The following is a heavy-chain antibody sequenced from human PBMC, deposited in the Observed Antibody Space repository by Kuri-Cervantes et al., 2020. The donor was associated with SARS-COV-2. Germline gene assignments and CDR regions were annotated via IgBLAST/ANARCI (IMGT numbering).Heavy chain of an antibody. Sequence: GGSLRLSCKGSGYTFTNYCIGWVRQMPGKGLEWMGIIYPGDSDTRYSPSFQGQVTISADKSKNTAFLQWSSLKASDTAIYYCARRAYGEEVDYYYMDVWGKGTTVTVSS. CDR3: ARRAYGEEVDYYYMDV. J-gene: IGHJ6*03. CDR2: IYPGDSDT. V-gene: IGHV5-51*01. D-gene: IGHD4-17*01. CDR1: GYTFTNYC.